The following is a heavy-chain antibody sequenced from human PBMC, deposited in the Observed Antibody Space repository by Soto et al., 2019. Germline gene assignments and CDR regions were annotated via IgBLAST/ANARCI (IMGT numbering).Heavy chain of an antibody. V-gene: IGHV3-23*01. J-gene: IGHJ4*02. CDR3: AKNWEAMIVVVQVGY. CDR2: ISGSGGST. Sequence: GGSLRLSCAASGFTFSSYAMSWVRQAPGKGLEWVSAISGSGGSTYYADSVRGRFTISRDNSKNTLYLQMNSLRAEDTAVYYCAKNWEAMIVVVQVGYWGQGTLVTVSS. D-gene: IGHD3-22*01. CDR1: GFTFSSYA.